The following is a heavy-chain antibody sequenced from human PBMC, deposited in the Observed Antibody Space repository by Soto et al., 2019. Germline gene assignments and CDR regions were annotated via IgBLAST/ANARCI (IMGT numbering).Heavy chain of an antibody. Sequence: PSETLRLSCAASGFTVSRNYMSWVRQAPGKGLEWVSVIFGGGTTYYADSVKGRFAISRDNSKNTVDLQMNSLRAEDTAVYYCGRGISGRYGFDPWGQGTLVTVSS. CDR2: IFGGGTT. J-gene: IGHJ5*02. CDR3: GRGISGRYGFDP. D-gene: IGHD1-26*01. V-gene: IGHV3-53*01. CDR1: GFTVSRNY.